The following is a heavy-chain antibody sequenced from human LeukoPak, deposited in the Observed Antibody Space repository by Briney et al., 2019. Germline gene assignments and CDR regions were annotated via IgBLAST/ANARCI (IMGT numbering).Heavy chain of an antibody. J-gene: IGHJ4*02. CDR1: GYTFTSYG. CDR2: ISAYNGNT. CDR3: ARDDREPYYYDSSGYYTIDY. V-gene: IGHV1-18*01. Sequence: GASVKVSCKASGYTFTSYGISWVRQAPGQGLEWMGWISAYNGNTNYAQKLQGRVTMTTDTSTSTAYMELRSLRSDDTAVYYCARDDREPYYYDSSGYYTIDYWGQGTLVTVSS. D-gene: IGHD3-22*01.